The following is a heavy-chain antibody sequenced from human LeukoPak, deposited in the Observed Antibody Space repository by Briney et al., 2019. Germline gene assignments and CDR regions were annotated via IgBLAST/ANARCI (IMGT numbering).Heavy chain of an antibody. Sequence: GGSLRLSCAASGSTFSSYGMHWVRQAPGKGLEWVAFIRYDGSNKYYADSVKGRFTISRDNSKNTLYLQMNSLRAEDTAVYYCAKGRITIFGVDPIDYWGQGTLVTVSS. CDR1: GSTFSSYG. J-gene: IGHJ4*02. V-gene: IGHV3-30*02. CDR3: AKGRITIFGVDPIDY. D-gene: IGHD3-3*01. CDR2: IRYDGSNK.